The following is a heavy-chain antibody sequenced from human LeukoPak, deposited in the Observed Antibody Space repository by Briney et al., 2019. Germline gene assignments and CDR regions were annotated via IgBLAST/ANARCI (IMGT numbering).Heavy chain of an antibody. J-gene: IGHJ4*02. V-gene: IGHV3-23*01. CDR1: IFGFSNYG. D-gene: IGHD6-19*01. CDR3: AKDRGSSSPMRYYFDY. Sequence: SGGSLRLACAASIFGFSNYGVSWVRQAPGKGLEWVSHIVGSGADPYYADSVKGRFTISRDNSRNMVYLQMNSLTAEDTAVYYCAKDRGSSSPMRYYFDYWGQGTLVTVSS. CDR2: IVGSGADP.